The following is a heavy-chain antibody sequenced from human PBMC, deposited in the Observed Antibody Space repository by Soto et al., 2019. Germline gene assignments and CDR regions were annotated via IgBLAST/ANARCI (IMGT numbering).Heavy chain of an antibody. CDR3: ACSYITLVRGVIISRYYYYGMDV. V-gene: IGHV5-10-1*01. D-gene: IGHD3-10*01. J-gene: IGHJ6*02. CDR1: GYSFTSYW. CDR2: IDPSDSYT. Sequence: GESLKISCKGSGYSFTSYWISWVRQMPGKGLEWMGRIDPSDSYTNYSPSFQGHVTISADKSISTAYLQWSSLKASDTAMYYCACSYITLVRGVIISRYYYYGMDVWGQGTTVTVSS.